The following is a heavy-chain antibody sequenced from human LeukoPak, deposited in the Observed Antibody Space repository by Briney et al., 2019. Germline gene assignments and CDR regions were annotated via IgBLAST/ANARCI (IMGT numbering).Heavy chain of an antibody. Sequence: SETLSLTCAVYGGSFSGYYWNWIRQPPGKGLEWIGEINHSGSTNYNPSLKSRVTISVDTSKNQFSLKLSSVTAADTAVYYCARVGSGTYNYNYYYMDVWGKGTTVTVSS. CDR3: ARVGSGTYNYNYYYMDV. V-gene: IGHV4-34*01. J-gene: IGHJ6*03. CDR2: INHSGST. CDR1: GGSFSGYY. D-gene: IGHD3-10*01.